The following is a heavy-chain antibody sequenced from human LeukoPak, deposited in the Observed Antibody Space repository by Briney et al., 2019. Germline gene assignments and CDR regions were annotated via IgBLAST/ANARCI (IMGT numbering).Heavy chain of an antibody. V-gene: IGHV1-18*01. CDR1: DYTFTNYG. CDR3: ARPIIHSYYYYMDV. Sequence: ASVKVSCKASDYTFTNYGVSWVRQAPGQGLEWMGWISAYNGNTNYAQKLQGRVTMTTDTSTSTAYMELRSLRSDDTAVYYCARPIIHSYYYYMDVWGKGTTVTVSS. J-gene: IGHJ6*03. D-gene: IGHD1-14*01. CDR2: ISAYNGNT.